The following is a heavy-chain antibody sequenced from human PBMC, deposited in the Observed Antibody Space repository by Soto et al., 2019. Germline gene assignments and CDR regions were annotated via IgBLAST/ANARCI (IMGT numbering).Heavy chain of an antibody. V-gene: IGHV4-31*03. CDR2: IYYSGST. CDR1: GGSISSGGYY. J-gene: IGHJ5*02. Sequence: QVQLQESGPGLVKPSQTLSFTCTVSGGSISSGGYYWSWIRQHPGKGLEWIGYIYYSGSTYYNPSLKSRVTISVDTSKNQFSLKLSSVTAADTAVYYCARAMVRGSRWFDPWGQGTLVTVSS. CDR3: ARAMVRGSRWFDP. D-gene: IGHD3-10*01.